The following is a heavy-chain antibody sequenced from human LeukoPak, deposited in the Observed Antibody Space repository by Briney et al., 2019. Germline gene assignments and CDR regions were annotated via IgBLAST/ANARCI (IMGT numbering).Heavy chain of an antibody. V-gene: IGHV1-69*01. CDR1: GGTFSSYA. Sequence: ASVKVSXKASGGTFSSYAISWVRQAPGQGLEWMGGIIPIFGTANYAQKFQGRVTITADESTSTAYMELSSLRSEDTAVYYCAREPRDSIVGASDAFDIWGQGTMVTVSS. J-gene: IGHJ3*02. CDR3: AREPRDSIVGASDAFDI. CDR2: IIPIFGTA. D-gene: IGHD1-26*01.